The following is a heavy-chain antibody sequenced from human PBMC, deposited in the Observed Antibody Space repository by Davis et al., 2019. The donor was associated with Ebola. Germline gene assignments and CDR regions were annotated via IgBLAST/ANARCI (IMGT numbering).Heavy chain of an antibody. J-gene: IGHJ4*02. D-gene: IGHD3-22*01. V-gene: IGHV3-7*01. Sequence: PGGSLRLSCEVSGFSFSGYWMSWVRQAPGKGLEWVASIKKDGNEKYYVDSVKGRFTISRDNAKNSLYLQMNSLRAEDTAMYYCANYDSSGYYRAEDYWGQGTLVTVSS. CDR3: ANYDSSGYYRAEDY. CDR1: GFSFSGYW. CDR2: IKKDGNEK.